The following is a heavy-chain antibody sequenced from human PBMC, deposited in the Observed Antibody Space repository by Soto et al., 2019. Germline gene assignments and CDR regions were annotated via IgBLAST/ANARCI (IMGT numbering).Heavy chain of an antibody. CDR3: ARVVAASGRDYYFDY. Sequence: ASVKVSCKASGYTFTSYDISWVRQAPGQGLEWMGWISAYNGNTNYAQKLQGRVTMTTDTSTSTAYMELRSLRSDDTAVYYCARVVAASGRDYYFDYWGQGTLVTVSS. V-gene: IGHV1-18*01. CDR2: ISAYNGNT. CDR1: GYTFTSYD. D-gene: IGHD6-13*01. J-gene: IGHJ4*02.